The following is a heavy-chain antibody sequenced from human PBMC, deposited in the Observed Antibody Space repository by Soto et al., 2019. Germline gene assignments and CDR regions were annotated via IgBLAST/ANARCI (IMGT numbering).Heavy chain of an antibody. CDR3: AGSYSGNYYGTDV. CDR2: IYYSGST. CDR1: GGSISSGGYY. Sequence: SETLSLTCTVSGGSISSGGYYWSWIRQHPGKGLEWIGYIYYSGSTYYNPSLKSRVTISVDTSKNQFSLKLSSVTAADTAVYYRAGSYSGNYYGTDVWGQGTTDTVTS. J-gene: IGHJ6*02. V-gene: IGHV4-31*03. D-gene: IGHD1-26*01.